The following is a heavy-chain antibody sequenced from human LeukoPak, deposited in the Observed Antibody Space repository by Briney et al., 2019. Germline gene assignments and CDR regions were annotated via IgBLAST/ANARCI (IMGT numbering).Heavy chain of an antibody. V-gene: IGHV4-59*01. Sequence: SETLSLTSTVSGGSISGFYWSWIRQPPGKGLEYIGYIYYSGSTNYSPSLKSRVTISVDTSNHQFSLKLSSVTAADTAVYYCARLDTIFGVAKGFDYWGQGTLVTVSS. D-gene: IGHD3-3*01. CDR3: ARLDTIFGVAKGFDY. CDR1: GGSISGFY. CDR2: IYYSGST. J-gene: IGHJ4*02.